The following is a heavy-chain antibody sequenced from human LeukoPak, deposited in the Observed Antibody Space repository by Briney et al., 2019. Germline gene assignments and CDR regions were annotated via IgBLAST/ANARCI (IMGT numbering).Heavy chain of an antibody. CDR1: GFSFKDYY. J-gene: IGHJ4*02. V-gene: IGHV3-11*01. Sequence: GGSLRLSCAASGFSFKDYYFSWLRQAPGKGLEWVSFINVNGGAMYYADFVKGRFTISRDNAKSSLYLEMNSLRVEDAAVYYCARGPRILAAGSYYFDYWGQGSLVTVSS. CDR2: INVNGGAM. CDR3: ARGPRILAAGSYYFDY. D-gene: IGHD6-13*01.